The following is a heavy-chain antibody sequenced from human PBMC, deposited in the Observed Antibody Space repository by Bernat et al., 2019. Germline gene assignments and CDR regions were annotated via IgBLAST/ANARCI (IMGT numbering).Heavy chain of an antibody. D-gene: IGHD2-8*01. J-gene: IGHJ4*02. CDR3: AGAEASYGNGPKCYRYYLAS. V-gene: IGHV3-30*01. CDR1: GFNFSNYV. Sequence: QVQLVESGGGAVQPGRSLRLSWAASGFNFSNYVMNWVRQTPGKGPEWVAVITNEGSQKSSADSAKCRFALHRDNSKNTLYLQMTSLGVDDTAVYYCAGAEASYGNGPKCYRYYLASWGPGALVTVSS. CDR2: ITNEGSQK.